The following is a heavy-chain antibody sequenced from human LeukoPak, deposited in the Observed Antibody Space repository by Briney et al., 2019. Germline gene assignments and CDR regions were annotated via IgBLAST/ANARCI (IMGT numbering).Heavy chain of an antibody. CDR3: ARISSWLPLDY. Sequence: GGSLRLSCAASGFTFDDYGMGWVRQAPGKGLEWVSGINWNGGSTGYADSVKGRFTISRDNAKNSLCLQMNSLRAEDTALYYCARISSWLPLDYWGQGTLVTVSS. CDR2: INWNGGST. V-gene: IGHV3-20*04. D-gene: IGHD6-13*01. J-gene: IGHJ4*02. CDR1: GFTFDDYG.